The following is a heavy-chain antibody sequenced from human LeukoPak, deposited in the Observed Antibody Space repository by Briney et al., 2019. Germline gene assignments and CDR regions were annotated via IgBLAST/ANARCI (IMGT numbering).Heavy chain of an antibody. J-gene: IGHJ4*02. CDR2: INAGNGNT. CDR1: GYTFTSYA. CDR3: ARGGVLRIFDY. V-gene: IGHV1-3*01. D-gene: IGHD3-3*01. Sequence: ASVTVSCTASGYTFTSYAMHWVRQAPGQRLEWMGWINAGNGNTKYSQKFQGRVTITRDTSASTAYMELSSLRSEDTAVYYCARGGVLRIFDYWGQGTLVTVSS.